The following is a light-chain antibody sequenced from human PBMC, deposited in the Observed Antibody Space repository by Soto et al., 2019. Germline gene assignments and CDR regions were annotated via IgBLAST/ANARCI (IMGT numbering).Light chain of an antibody. CDR3: QKYNTAPQT. CDR1: QGIIDY. Sequence: DIQMTQSPSSLSASVGDRVTITCRASQGIIDYLAWYQQKPGKVPKLLIYAASTLQSGVPSRFSGSGSGTYFTLTISSLQPEYVATYYCQKYNTAPQTFGPGTRVEIK. J-gene: IGKJ1*01. CDR2: AAS. V-gene: IGKV1-27*01.